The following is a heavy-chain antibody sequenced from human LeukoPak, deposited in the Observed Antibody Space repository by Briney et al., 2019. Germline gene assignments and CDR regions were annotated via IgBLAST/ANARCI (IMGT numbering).Heavy chain of an antibody. V-gene: IGHV4-4*07. CDR3: ARAGDSSGYEYYFDY. CDR1: GGSISSYY. D-gene: IGHD3-22*01. J-gene: IGHJ4*02. CDR2: IYTSGST. Sequence: SETLSLTCTVSGGSISSYYWSWIRQPAGKGLEWIGRIYTSGSTNYNPSLKSRVAMSVDTSKNQFSLKLSSVTAADTAVYYCARAGDSSGYEYYFDYWGQGTLVTVSS.